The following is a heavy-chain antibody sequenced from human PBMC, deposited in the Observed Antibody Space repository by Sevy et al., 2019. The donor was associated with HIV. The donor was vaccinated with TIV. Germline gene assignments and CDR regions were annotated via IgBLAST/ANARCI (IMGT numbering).Heavy chain of an antibody. V-gene: IGHV4-31*03. CDR2: IYYSGNT. D-gene: IGHD1-26*01. CDR3: ARGGNYGMDV. Sequence: SETLSLTCTVSGGSISSGGYYWNWVRQHPETGLEWIGYIYYSGNTYYNPSLKSRVSITIDTSKNQSSLRLSSLTAADTAVYYCARGGNYGMDVWGQGTTVTVSS. J-gene: IGHJ6*02. CDR1: GGSISSGGYY.